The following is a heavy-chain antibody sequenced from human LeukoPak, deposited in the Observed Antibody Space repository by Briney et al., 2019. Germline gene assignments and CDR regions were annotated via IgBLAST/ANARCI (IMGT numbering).Heavy chain of an antibody. Sequence: AGSLRLSCAASGFTFSSYHMNWVGQAQGQGLEWVSYISSSGTIYYEDSVKGRFTTSRDNAKNSLYLQMNNLRDEDTAVYYCARGGSSCFDSWGQGTLVTVSS. V-gene: IGHV3-48*02. J-gene: IGHJ4*02. CDR1: GFTFSSYH. CDR3: ARGGSSCFDS. D-gene: IGHD6-13*01. CDR2: ISSSGTI.